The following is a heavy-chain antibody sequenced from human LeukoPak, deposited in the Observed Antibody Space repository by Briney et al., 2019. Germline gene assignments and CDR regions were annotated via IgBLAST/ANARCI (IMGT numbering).Heavy chain of an antibody. V-gene: IGHV4-38-2*02. CDR3: ARGDIVVVYAGFDP. D-gene: IGHD3-22*01. CDR2: MYHSGST. Sequence: SETLSLTCTVSGYSINSGYYWGWIRQSPGKGLEWIGSMYHSGSTYYNPSLKSRVTISVDTSKNQFSLNLSSVTAADTAVYYCARGDIVVVYAGFDPWGQGTLVTVSS. J-gene: IGHJ5*02. CDR1: GYSINSGYY.